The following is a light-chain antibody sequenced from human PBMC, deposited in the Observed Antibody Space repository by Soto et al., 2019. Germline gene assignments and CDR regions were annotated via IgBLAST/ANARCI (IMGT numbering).Light chain of an antibody. Sequence: QSVLTQPPSASGTPGQRVTISCSGSSSNIGSNTVNWYQQLPGTAPKLLIYSNNQRPSGVPARFSGSKSGTSASLAISGLQSEDEADYYCAAWDDSLNGLYWVFGGGTKLTVL. CDR3: AAWDDSLNGLYWV. CDR1: SSNIGSNT. J-gene: IGLJ3*02. V-gene: IGLV1-44*01. CDR2: SNN.